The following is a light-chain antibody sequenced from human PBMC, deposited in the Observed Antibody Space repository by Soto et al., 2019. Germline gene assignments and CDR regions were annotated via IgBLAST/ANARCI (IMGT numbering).Light chain of an antibody. CDR2: DVH. J-gene: IGLJ1*01. Sequence: QSALTQPASVSGSPGQWITISCTGTSSDVGAYNYDSWYQQHPGKVPKLIIYDVHNRPSGVSNRFSGSKSGNTASLTIPGLQTEDDADYYCSSYTSATTYVFGTGTKLTVL. CDR3: SSYTSATTYV. V-gene: IGLV2-14*01. CDR1: SSDVGAYNY.